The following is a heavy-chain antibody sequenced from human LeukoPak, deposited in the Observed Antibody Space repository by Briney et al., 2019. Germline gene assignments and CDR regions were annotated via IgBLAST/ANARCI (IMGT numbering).Heavy chain of an antibody. CDR1: GGSFSGYY. J-gene: IGHJ4*02. CDR2: INHSGST. Sequence: PSETLSLTCAVYGGSFSGYYWSWIRQPPGEGLEWIGEINHSGSTNYNPSLKSRVTISVDTSKNQFSLKLSSVTAADTAVYYCARGQGYTVFDYWGQGTLVTVSS. D-gene: IGHD5-24*01. V-gene: IGHV4-34*01. CDR3: ARGQGYTVFDY.